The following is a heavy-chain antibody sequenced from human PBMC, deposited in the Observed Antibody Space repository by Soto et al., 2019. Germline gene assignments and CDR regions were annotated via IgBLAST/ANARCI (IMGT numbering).Heavy chain of an antibody. CDR2: IYHSGSA. Sequence: SETLSLTCSVSGGSISSYHWSWIRQPPGRRLEWIGYIYHSGSAYSPSLKTRVTMSVDTSKNHFSLNLTSVTAADTAVYYCAAWTFGDPGGFDCWGQGTLVTVSS. CDR3: AAWTFGDPGGFDC. D-gene: IGHD3-10*01. V-gene: IGHV4-59*08. J-gene: IGHJ4*02. CDR1: GGSISSYH.